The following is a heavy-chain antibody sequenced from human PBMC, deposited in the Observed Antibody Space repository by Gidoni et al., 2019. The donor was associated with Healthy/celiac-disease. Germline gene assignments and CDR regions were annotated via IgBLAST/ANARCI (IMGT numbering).Heavy chain of an antibody. CDR2: INPSGGST. J-gene: IGHJ4*02. CDR3: ARGGWVEVPAARDLDY. Sequence: QVQLGQSGAEVKKPGASVKVSCKASGYTCPSYYMHWVRQAPGHGLEWMGIINPSGGSTSYAQKFQGRVTMTRDTSTSTVYMELSSLRSEDTAVYYCARGGWVEVPAARDLDYWGQGTLVTVSS. D-gene: IGHD2-2*01. V-gene: IGHV1-46*01. CDR1: GYTCPSYY.